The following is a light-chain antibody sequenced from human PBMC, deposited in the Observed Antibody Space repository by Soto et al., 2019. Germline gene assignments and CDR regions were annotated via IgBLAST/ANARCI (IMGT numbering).Light chain of an antibody. CDR3: QQYDNWPPVT. Sequence: PGDSATLSCRASQSVNTNVAWYRQDPGQAPRLVIYGASTKAAGTPGRFTGSGSGTDFTLTISSLQSEDFAIYYCQQYDNWPPVTFGQGTRREIK. CDR2: GAS. V-gene: IGKV3D-15*01. CDR1: QSVNTN. J-gene: IGKJ5*01.